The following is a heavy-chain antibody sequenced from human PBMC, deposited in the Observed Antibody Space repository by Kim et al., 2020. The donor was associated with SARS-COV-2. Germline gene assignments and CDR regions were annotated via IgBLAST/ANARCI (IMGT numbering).Heavy chain of an antibody. CDR2: ISSSSSYI. Sequence: GGSLRLSCAASGFTFSSYSMNWVRQAPGKGLEWVSSISSSSSYIYYADSVKGRFTISRDNAKNSLYLQMNSLRAEDTAVYYCARGGEFEAVLMVYAITAYWGQGTLVTVSS. CDR3: ARGGEFEAVLMVYAITAY. J-gene: IGHJ4*02. D-gene: IGHD2-8*01. CDR1: GFTFSSYS. V-gene: IGHV3-21*01.